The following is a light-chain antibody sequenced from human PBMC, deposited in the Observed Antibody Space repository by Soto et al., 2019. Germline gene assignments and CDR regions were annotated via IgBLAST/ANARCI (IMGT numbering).Light chain of an antibody. J-gene: IGKJ4*01. V-gene: IGKV3-15*01. CDR3: QKYNNWTLT. CDR2: GAS. CDR1: QSVSSN. Sequence: EIVMTQSPATLSVSPGERATLSCRASQSVSSNLAWYQQKPGQAPRLLIYGASIRATGIPARFSGSGSGTEFTLTISSLQSEDFAVYYCQKYNNWTLTFGGGTKVEIK.